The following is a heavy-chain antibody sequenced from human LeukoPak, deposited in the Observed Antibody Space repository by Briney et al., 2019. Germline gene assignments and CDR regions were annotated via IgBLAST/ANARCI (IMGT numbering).Heavy chain of an antibody. CDR3: AKGPYYYDSSGYYIFDY. V-gene: IGHV3-30*18. CDR2: ISYDGSNK. CDR1: GFTFSSYG. J-gene: IGHJ4*02. D-gene: IGHD3-22*01. Sequence: GGSLRLSCAASGFTFSSYGMHWVRQAPGKGLEWVAVISYDGSNKYYADSVKGRFTISRDNSKNTLYLQMNSLRAEDTAVYYCAKGPYYYDSSGYYIFDYWGQGTLVTVSS.